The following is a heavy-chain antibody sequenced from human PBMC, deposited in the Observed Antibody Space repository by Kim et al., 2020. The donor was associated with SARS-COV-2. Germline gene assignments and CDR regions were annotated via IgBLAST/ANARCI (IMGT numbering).Heavy chain of an antibody. V-gene: IGHV1-18*01. D-gene: IGHD3-22*01. J-gene: IGHJ4*02. CDR1: GYTFTSYG. Sequence: ASVKVSCKASGYTFTSYGISWVRQAPGQGLEWMGWISAYNGNTNYAQKLQGRVTMTTDTSTSTAYMELRSLRSDDTAVYYCARVGAPDYYDSTPRAFDYWGQGTLVTVSS. CDR3: ARVGAPDYYDSTPRAFDY. CDR2: ISAYNGNT.